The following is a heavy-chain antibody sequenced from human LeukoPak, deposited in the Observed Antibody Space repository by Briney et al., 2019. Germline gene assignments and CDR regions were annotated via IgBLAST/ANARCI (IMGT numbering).Heavy chain of an antibody. D-gene: IGHD6-19*01. Sequence: SETLSLTCTVSGGSISSSSYYWGWIRQPPGKGLEWIGSIYYSGTTYYNPSLKSRVTISVDTSKNQFSLKLSSVTAADTAVYYCARYSSGWYCFDFWGQGTLVTVSS. CDR2: IYYSGTT. J-gene: IGHJ4*02. CDR1: GGSISSSSYY. CDR3: ARYSSGWYCFDF. V-gene: IGHV4-39*07.